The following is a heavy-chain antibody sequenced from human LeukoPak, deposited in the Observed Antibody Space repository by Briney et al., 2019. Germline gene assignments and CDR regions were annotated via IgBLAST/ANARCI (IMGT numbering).Heavy chain of an antibody. CDR1: GYTFTGYY. V-gene: IGHV1-2*02. CDR2: INPNSGGT. D-gene: IGHD2/OR15-2a*01. CDR3: TRVRVSSYYGMDI. J-gene: IGHJ6*02. Sequence: ASVKVSCKASGYTFTGYYMHWVRQAPGQGLEWMGWINPNSGGTYYVQKFQGRVTLTRDTSINTAYMELSRLTSDDTAVYYCTRVRVSSYYGMDIWGQGTTVTVSS.